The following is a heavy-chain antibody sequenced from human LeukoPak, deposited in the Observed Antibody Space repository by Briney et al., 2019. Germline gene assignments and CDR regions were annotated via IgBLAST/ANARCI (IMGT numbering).Heavy chain of an antibody. CDR2: INPNSGGT. J-gene: IGHJ4*02. V-gene: IGHV1-2*04. D-gene: IGHD2-2*01. CDR3: ASSNPRRGYCSSTSCLPDY. CDR1: GYTFTGYY. Sequence: ASVKVSCKASGYTFTGYYMHWVRQAPGQGLEWMGWINPNSGGTNYAQKFQGWVTMTRDTSISTAYMELSRLRSDDTAVYYCASSNPRRGYCSSTSCLPDYWGQGTLVTVSS.